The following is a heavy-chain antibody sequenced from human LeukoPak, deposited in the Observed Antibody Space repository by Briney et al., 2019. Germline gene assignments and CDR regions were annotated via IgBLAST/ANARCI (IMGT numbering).Heavy chain of an antibody. J-gene: IGHJ4*02. D-gene: IGHD6-13*01. V-gene: IGHV1-18*01. Sequence: ASVNVSCTASGFTFTNYGFTWVRQAPGQGLEWMGWISAYNGDTNYAQRLQGRVTMTTDTSTSTAYMELRSLTSDDTALYYCATGTVSSSWLGIFDFWGQGTLVTVSS. CDR2: ISAYNGDT. CDR1: GFTFTNYG. CDR3: ATGTVSSSWLGIFDF.